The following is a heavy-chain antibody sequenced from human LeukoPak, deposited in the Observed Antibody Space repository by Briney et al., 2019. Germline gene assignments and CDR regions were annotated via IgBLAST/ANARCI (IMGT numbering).Heavy chain of an antibody. CDR2: ISAYNGNT. Sequence: ASVKVSCKASGGTFSSYAISWVRQAPGQGLEWMGWISAYNGNTNYAQKLQGRVTMTTDTSTSTAYMELRSLRSDDTAVYYCARDLLRIAARDYYYYGMDVWGQGTTVTVSS. V-gene: IGHV1-18*01. CDR3: ARDLLRIAARDYYYYGMDV. D-gene: IGHD6-6*01. CDR1: GGTFSSYA. J-gene: IGHJ6*02.